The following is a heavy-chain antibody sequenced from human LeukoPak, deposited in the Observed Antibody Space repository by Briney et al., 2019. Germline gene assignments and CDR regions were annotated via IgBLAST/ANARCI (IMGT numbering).Heavy chain of an antibody. D-gene: IGHD1-26*01. Sequence: PSETLSLTCAVYGGSFSGYYWSWIRQPPGKGLEWIWEINHSGSTNYNPSLKSRVTISVDTSKNQFSLKLSSVTAADTAVYYCANTYDSGSYSWGQGTLVTVSS. CDR2: INHSGST. CDR1: GGSFSGYY. CDR3: ANTYDSGSYS. V-gene: IGHV4-34*01. J-gene: IGHJ4*02.